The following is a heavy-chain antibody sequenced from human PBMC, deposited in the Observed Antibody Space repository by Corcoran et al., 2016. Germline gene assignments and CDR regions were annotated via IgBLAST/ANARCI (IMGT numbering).Heavy chain of an antibody. CDR3: TTYLPMGF. CDR2: IKSKTDGGTT. J-gene: IGHJ4*02. Sequence: EVQLVESGGGLVQPGGSLRLSCAVSGFTLSNAWMHWFRQPPGKGLKWVGRIKSKTDGGTTDYAAPVKGRFTISRDESKNTLYLQMNSLKTGATAVYYWTTYLPMGFWGQGTLVTVSS. V-gene: IGHV3-15*07. CDR1: GFTLSNAW.